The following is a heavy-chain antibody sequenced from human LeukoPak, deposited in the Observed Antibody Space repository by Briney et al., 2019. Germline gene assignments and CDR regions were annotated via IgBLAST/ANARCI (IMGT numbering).Heavy chain of an antibody. V-gene: IGHV1-2*06. CDR3: ARVDEYNWNDFDY. CDR2: INPNSGGT. Sequence: ASVKVSCKASGYSFTSYYMHWVRQAPGQGLEWMGRINPNSGGTNYAQKFQGRVTMTRDTSISTAYMELSRLRSDDTAVYYCARVDEYNWNDFDYWGQGTLVTVSS. D-gene: IGHD1-20*01. J-gene: IGHJ4*02. CDR1: GYSFTSYY.